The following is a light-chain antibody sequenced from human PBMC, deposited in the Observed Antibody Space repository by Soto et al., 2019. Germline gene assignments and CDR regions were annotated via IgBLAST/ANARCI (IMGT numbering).Light chain of an antibody. CDR1: SSNIGAGYD. CDR3: QSYDSSLSGVV. J-gene: IGLJ2*01. Sequence: QSVLTQPPSVSGAPGQRVTISCTGSSSNIGAGYDVHWYQQLPGTAPKLLIYGNSNRPSGVPDRFSGSKSGTSASLAITGLQAEDYADYCCQSYDSSLSGVVFGGWTKLTVL. V-gene: IGLV1-40*01. CDR2: GNS.